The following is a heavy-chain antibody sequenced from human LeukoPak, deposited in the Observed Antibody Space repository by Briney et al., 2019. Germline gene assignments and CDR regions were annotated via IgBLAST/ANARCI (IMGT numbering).Heavy chain of an antibody. D-gene: IGHD2-15*01. CDR3: ARIFSGGPTGHSFDI. Sequence: GGSLRLSCAASGFTFSGYSMNWVRQAPGKGLEWVSYISSSGSTKYYADSVKGRFTISRDNAKNSLYLQMNSLRAEDTAVYYCARIFSGGPTGHSFDIWGQETMVTVSS. V-gene: IGHV3-48*04. J-gene: IGHJ3*02. CDR1: GFTFSGYS. CDR2: ISSSGSTK.